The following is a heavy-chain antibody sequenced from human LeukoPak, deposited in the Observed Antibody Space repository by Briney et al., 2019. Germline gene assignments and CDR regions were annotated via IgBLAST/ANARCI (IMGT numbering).Heavy chain of an antibody. V-gene: IGHV1-18*01. CDR3: ARPDYDFWSGSLDAFDI. CDR2: ISAYNGNT. Sequence: ASVKVSCKASGYTFTSYGISWVRQAPGQGLEWMGWISAYNGNTNYAQKLQGRVTMTTDTSTSTAYMELRSLRSDDTAVYYCARPDYDFWSGSLDAFDIWGQGTMVTVSS. D-gene: IGHD3-3*01. CDR1: GYTFTSYG. J-gene: IGHJ3*02.